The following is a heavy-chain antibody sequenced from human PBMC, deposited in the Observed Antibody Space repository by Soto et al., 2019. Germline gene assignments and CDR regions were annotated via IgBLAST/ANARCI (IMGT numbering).Heavy chain of an antibody. D-gene: IGHD3-10*01. V-gene: IGHV3-21*01. Sequence: EVQLVESGGGLVKPGGSLRLSCAASGFTFSSYSMNWVRQAPGKGLEWVSSISSSSSYIYYADSVKGRFTISRDNAKNSLYLQMNSLRAEDTAVYYCARERGLMDGGFDYWGQGTLVTVSS. CDR1: GFTFSSYS. CDR3: ARERGLMDGGFDY. J-gene: IGHJ4*02. CDR2: ISSSSSYI.